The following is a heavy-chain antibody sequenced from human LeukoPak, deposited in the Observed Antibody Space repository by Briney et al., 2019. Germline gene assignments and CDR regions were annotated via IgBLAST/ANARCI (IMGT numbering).Heavy chain of an antibody. J-gene: IGHJ5*02. Sequence: SETLSLTCAVYGGSFSGYYWSWIRQPPGKGLEWIGEINHSGSTNYNSSLKSRVTISVDTSKNQFSLKLSSVTAADTAVYYCARQGRRGWFAPWGQGTLVTVSS. CDR2: INHSGST. CDR1: GGSFSGYY. CDR3: ARQGRRGWFAP. V-gene: IGHV4-34*01.